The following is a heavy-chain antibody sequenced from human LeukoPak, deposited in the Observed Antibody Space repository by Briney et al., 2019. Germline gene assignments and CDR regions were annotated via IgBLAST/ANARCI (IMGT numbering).Heavy chain of an antibody. Sequence: GGSLRLSCAASGFTFSSYAMHWVRQAPGKGLEWVAVISYDGSNKYYADSVKGRFTISRDNSKNTLYLQMNSLRAEDTAVYYCAKKYYNILTGWNDYWGQGTLVTVSS. CDR1: GFTFSSYA. CDR2: ISYDGSNK. CDR3: AKKYYNILTGWNDY. J-gene: IGHJ4*02. D-gene: IGHD3-9*01. V-gene: IGHV3-30*04.